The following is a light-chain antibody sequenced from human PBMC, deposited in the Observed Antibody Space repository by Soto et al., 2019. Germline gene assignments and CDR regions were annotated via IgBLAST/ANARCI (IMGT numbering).Light chain of an antibody. J-gene: IGKJ2*01. CDR1: QTINEW. CDR2: DAS. CDR3: QETNYHT. Sequence: DIQMTQSPSTLSASVGDRVTINCRASQTINEWLAWYQKKPVEAPKLLIYDASNLQSGVPSRFSGSGSGTEFTLTISSLQPDDLATYYCQETNYHTFGQGTKLEIK. V-gene: IGKV1-5*01.